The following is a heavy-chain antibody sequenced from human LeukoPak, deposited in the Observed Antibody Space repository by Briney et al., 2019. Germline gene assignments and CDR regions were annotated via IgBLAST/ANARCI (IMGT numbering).Heavy chain of an antibody. J-gene: IGHJ2*01. CDR3: AREPGIAVAYWYFDL. D-gene: IGHD6-19*01. V-gene: IGHV4-39*07. CDR1: GGSISNSNYY. Sequence: SETLSLTCSVSGGSISNSNYYWGWIRQPPGKGLEWIGSIYYSGSTYYNPSLKSRVTISVDTSKNQFSLKLSSVTAADTAVYYCAREPGIAVAYWYFDLWGRGTLVTVSS. CDR2: IYYSGST.